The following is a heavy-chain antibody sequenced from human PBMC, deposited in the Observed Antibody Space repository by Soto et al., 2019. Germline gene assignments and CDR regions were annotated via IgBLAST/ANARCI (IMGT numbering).Heavy chain of an antibody. CDR2: IIPIFGTA. Sequence: SVKVSCKASGGTFSSYAISWVRQAPGQGLEWMGGIIPIFGTANYAQKFQGRVTITADESTSTAYMELSSLRSEDTAVYYCACTHDDYDTLDYWGQGTLVTSPQ. CDR1: GGTFSSYA. D-gene: IGHD3-9*01. CDR3: ACTHDDYDTLDY. V-gene: IGHV1-69*13. J-gene: IGHJ4*02.